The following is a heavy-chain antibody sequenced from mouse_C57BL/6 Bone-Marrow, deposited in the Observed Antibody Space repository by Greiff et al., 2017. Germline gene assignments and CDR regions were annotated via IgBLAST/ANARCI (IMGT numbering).Heavy chain of an antibody. J-gene: IGHJ3*01. CDR3: ARRGYYGSSPAWFAD. D-gene: IGHD1-1*01. CDR1: GYTFTSYW. Sequence: VQLQQPGTELVKPGASVKLSCKASGYTFTSYWMHWVKQRPGQGLEWIGNINPSNGGTNYNEKFKSKATLTVDKSPSTAYMQLSSLPSEDSAVYYCARRGYYGSSPAWFADWGQGTLVTVSA. CDR2: INPSNGGT. V-gene: IGHV1-53*01.